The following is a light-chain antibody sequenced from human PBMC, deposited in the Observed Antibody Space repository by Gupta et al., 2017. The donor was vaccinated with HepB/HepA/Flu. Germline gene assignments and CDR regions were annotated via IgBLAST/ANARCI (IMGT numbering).Light chain of an antibody. Sequence: SYALTQPPSLSVSPAQTAIITCSGGKLKYQYVCWYQQRPGQSPVLVIYEDRKRPSGIPERFSGSNSGNTATLTITGAQAMDEADYYCQAWDSTTVELLFGGGTKLTVL. CDR1: KLKYQY. CDR3: QAWDSTTVELL. J-gene: IGLJ2*01. CDR2: EDR. V-gene: IGLV3-1*01.